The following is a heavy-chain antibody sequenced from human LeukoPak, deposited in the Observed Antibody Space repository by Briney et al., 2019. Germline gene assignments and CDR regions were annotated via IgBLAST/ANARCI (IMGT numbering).Heavy chain of an antibody. D-gene: IGHD1-26*01. J-gene: IGHJ5*01. Sequence: ASVKVSCKASGYTFTAYYIHWVRQAPGQGLEWMGRINPNSGGTNYAQKFQGRVTMTRDTSISTAYMELSRLRSDDTAVYYCARPWEITMSERSYNWFDSWGQGTLVTVSS. CDR2: INPNSGGT. CDR1: GYTFTAYY. V-gene: IGHV1-2*02. CDR3: ARPWEITMSERSYNWFDS.